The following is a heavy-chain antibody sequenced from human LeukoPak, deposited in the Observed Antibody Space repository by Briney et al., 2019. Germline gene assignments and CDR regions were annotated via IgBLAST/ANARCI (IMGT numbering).Heavy chain of an antibody. D-gene: IGHD3-22*01. Sequence: GGSLRLSCAASGDTFSDFSVNWGCQAPGKGLEWVSSISVRSNYRYYADSVRGRFTISRDDARDSLFLQMNSLRAEDTAVYFCVRLRRNNDRSGYYYYYDYWGQGTLVTVSS. CDR3: VRLRRNNDRSGYYYYYDY. J-gene: IGHJ4*02. CDR1: GDTFSDFS. CDR2: ISVRSNYR. V-gene: IGHV3-21*01.